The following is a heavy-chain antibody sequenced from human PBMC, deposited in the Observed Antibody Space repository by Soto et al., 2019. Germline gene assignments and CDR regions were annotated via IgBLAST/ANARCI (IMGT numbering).Heavy chain of an antibody. V-gene: IGHV4-39*01. CDR3: ATPGMTTVTTNAFDI. Sequence: QLQLQESGPGLVKPSETLSLTCTVSGGSISSSSYYWGWIRQPPGKGLEWIGSIYYSGRTYYNPSLKSRVTISVDTSRNQFSLKLSSVTAADTAVYYCATPGMTTVTTNAFDIWGQGTMVTVSS. CDR1: GGSISSSSYY. CDR2: IYYSGRT. D-gene: IGHD4-17*01. J-gene: IGHJ3*02.